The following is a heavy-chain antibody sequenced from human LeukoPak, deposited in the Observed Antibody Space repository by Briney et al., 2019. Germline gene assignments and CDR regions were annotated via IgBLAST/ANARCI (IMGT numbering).Heavy chain of an antibody. CDR1: GFTVSSNY. CDR3: AIRYYYGSGRYYRGADY. D-gene: IGHD3-10*01. Sequence: GGSLRLSCAASGFTVSSNYMSWVRQAPGKGREGGSVIYSGGNTYYADSVKGRFTISRDNSKNTLYLQMNSLRAEDTAVYYCAIRYYYGSGRYYRGADYWGQGTLVTVSS. J-gene: IGHJ4*02. V-gene: IGHV3-53*01. CDR2: IYSGGNT.